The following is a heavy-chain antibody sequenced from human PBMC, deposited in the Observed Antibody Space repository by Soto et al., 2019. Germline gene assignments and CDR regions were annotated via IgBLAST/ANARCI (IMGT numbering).Heavy chain of an antibody. CDR1: GFTVSINY. Sequence: GGSLRLVCAASGFTVSINYMSWVRHAPGKGLEWVSVIYSVGSTYYADSVKGRFTISRDNSKNTLYLQMSSLRAEDTAVYYCARGYYYDSSGSDFDYWGQGTLVTVSS. J-gene: IGHJ4*02. D-gene: IGHD3-22*01. CDR3: ARGYYYDSSGSDFDY. CDR2: IYSVGST. V-gene: IGHV3-53*01.